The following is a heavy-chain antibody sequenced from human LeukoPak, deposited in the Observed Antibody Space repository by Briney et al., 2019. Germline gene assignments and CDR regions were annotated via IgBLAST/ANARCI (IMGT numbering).Heavy chain of an antibody. CDR3: AKDSRSFDVCDV. J-gene: IGHJ3*01. V-gene: IGHV3-53*01. CDR1: GFTVSTNY. Sequence: TGGSLRLSCAASGFTVSTNYSSWVRQAPGKGLEWVSVIYSDGRTYYADSVKGRFTISRDNSKNTLYLQMNSLRAEDTAVYYCAKDSRSFDVCDVWGGGTMVIVAS. CDR2: IYSDGRT. D-gene: IGHD1-26*01.